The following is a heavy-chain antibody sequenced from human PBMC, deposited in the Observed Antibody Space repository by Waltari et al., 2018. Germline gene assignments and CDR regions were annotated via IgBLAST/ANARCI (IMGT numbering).Heavy chain of an antibody. J-gene: IGHJ4*02. D-gene: IGHD3-10*01. CDR1: GYSISSGYY. CDR3: ARNPPFGELLFDFDY. Sequence: QVQLQESGPGLVKPSETLSLTCAVSGYSISSGYYWGWIRQPPGKGLEWIGSIYHSGSTYYNPSLKSRVTISVDTSKNQFSLKLSSVTAADTAVYYCARNPPFGELLFDFDYWGQGTLVTVSS. CDR2: IYHSGST. V-gene: IGHV4-38-2*01.